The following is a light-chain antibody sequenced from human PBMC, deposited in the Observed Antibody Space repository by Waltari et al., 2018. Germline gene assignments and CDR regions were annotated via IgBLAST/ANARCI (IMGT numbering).Light chain of an antibody. CDR2: DVS. J-gene: IGLJ3*02. V-gene: IGLV2-23*02. CDR1: SSDIGRYDI. Sequence: QSALTQPAAVSGSPGQSVTISCTGASSDIGRYDIVSWYQQHPGNAPKLVISDVSKRPSAVSDRFSGSKSGDTASLTISGIQFEDEADYYCCSYAGNYVWVFGGGTRLTVL. CDR3: CSYAGNYVWV.